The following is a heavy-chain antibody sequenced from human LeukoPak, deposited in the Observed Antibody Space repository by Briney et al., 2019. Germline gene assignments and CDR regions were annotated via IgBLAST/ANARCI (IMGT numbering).Heavy chain of an antibody. J-gene: IGHJ3*02. CDR2: MNPNSGNT. CDR1: GYTFTSYD. CDR3: AGTDCSSTSCLGNAFDI. Sequence: ASVKVSCKASGYTFTSYDINWVRQATGQGLEWMGWMNPNSGNTGYAQKFQGRVTMTRNTSISTAYMELSSLRSEDTAVYYCAGTDCSSTSCLGNAFDIWGQGTMVTVSS. V-gene: IGHV1-8*01. D-gene: IGHD2-2*01.